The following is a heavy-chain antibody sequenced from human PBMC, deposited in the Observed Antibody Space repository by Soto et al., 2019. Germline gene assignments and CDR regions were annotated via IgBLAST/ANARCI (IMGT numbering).Heavy chain of an antibody. CDR1: GYTFTSYG. Sequence: GASVKVSCKASGYTFTSYGISWVRQAPGQGLEWMEWISAYNGNTNYAQKLQGRVTMTTDTSTSTAYMELRSLRSDDTAVYYCARCPGIAVAGTFSSWGQGTLVTVSS. V-gene: IGHV1-18*01. D-gene: IGHD6-19*01. J-gene: IGHJ4*02. CDR3: ARCPGIAVAGTFSS. CDR2: ISAYNGNT.